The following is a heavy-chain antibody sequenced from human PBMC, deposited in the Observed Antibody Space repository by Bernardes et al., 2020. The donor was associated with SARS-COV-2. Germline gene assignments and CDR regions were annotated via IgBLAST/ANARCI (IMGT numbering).Heavy chain of an antibody. CDR1: GYSFTSYW. CDR2: IYPGDSHT. CDR3: SRGYDYYFDY. Sequence: GGSLKISRKGSGYSFTSYWIGWVRPMPGKGLAWIGIIYPGDSHTRYSPSFQGQVTISADKSISTAYLQWSSLKASDTAMYYCSRGYDYYFDYWGQGTLVTVSS. J-gene: IGHJ4*02. V-gene: IGHV5-51*01. D-gene: IGHD3-16*01.